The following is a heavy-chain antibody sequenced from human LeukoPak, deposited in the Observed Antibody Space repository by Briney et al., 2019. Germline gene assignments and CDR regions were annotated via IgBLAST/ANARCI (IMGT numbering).Heavy chain of an antibody. J-gene: IGHJ4*02. CDR2: IWYDGSNK. V-gene: IGHV3-33*01. CDR3: ARDVSPYYGASGSPVDY. Sequence: GRSLRLSCAASGFTFSGYGMHWVRQAPGKGLERVAVIWYDGSNKYYADSVKGRFTISRDNSKNTLYLQMNSLTAEDTAVYYCARDVSPYYGASGSPVDYWGQGTLVTVSS. D-gene: IGHD3-10*01. CDR1: GFTFSGYG.